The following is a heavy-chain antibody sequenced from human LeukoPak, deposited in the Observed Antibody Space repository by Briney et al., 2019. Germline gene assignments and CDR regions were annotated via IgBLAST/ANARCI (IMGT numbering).Heavy chain of an antibody. J-gene: IGHJ5*02. V-gene: IGHV1-3*01. CDR3: ARDYHVSGKGPLNWFDP. CDR2: INAGNGNT. D-gene: IGHD3-10*01. CDR1: GYTFTSYA. Sequence: ASVKVSCKASGYTFTSYAMHWVRQAPGQRLEWMGWINAGNGNTKYSQKFQGRVTITRDTSASTAYMELSSLRSEDTAVYYCARDYHVSGKGPLNWFDPGAREPWSPSPQ.